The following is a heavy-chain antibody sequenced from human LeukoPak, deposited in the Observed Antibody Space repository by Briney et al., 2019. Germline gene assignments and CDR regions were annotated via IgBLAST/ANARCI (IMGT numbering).Heavy chain of an antibody. CDR2: IYYSGST. CDR3: ARPQQVGDYYYGMDV. J-gene: IGHJ6*02. V-gene: IGHV4-39*01. D-gene: IGHD1-26*01. CDR1: GGSISSSSYY. Sequence: SETLSLTCTVSGGSISSSSYYRGWIRQPPGKGLERIGSIYYSGSTYYNPSLKSRVTISVDTSKNQFSLKLSSVTAADTAVYYCARPQQVGDYYYGMDVWGQGTTVTVSS.